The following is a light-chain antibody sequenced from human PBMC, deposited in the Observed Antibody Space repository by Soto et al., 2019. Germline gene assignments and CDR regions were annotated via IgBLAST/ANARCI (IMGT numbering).Light chain of an antibody. CDR1: QSVSSY. CDR3: QQRSNWPPGYT. V-gene: IGKV3-11*01. CDR2: DAS. Sequence: EIVLTQSPATLSLSPGERATLSCRASQSVSSYLAWYQQKPGQAPRLLIYDASNRATGIPARFSGSESGTDFTHPISSREPEDFAVYYCQQRSNWPPGYTFGQGTKLEIK. J-gene: IGKJ2*01.